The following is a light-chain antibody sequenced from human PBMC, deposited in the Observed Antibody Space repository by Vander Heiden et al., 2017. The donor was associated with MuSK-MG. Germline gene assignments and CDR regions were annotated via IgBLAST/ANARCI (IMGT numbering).Light chain of an antibody. Sequence: QSALTQPRSVSGSPGQSVPISCTGTSSDVGGYYYVSWYQQHPGKAPKLMIYDVTKRPSGVPDRFSGSKSGNTASLTISGLQAEDEADYYCCSYAGSYTFGVFGGGSKLTVL. CDR1: SSDVGGYYY. CDR2: DVT. V-gene: IGLV2-11*01. J-gene: IGLJ2*01. CDR3: CSYAGSYTFGV.